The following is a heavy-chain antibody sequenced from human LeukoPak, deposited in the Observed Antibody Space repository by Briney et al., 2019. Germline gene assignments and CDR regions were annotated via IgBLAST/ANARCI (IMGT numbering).Heavy chain of an antibody. D-gene: IGHD1-14*01. CDR3: AKPARTDYADY. CDR1: GFTFTSYA. V-gene: IGHV3-23*01. CDR2: ISGSGGNA. Sequence: QPWGTLRLSCAASGFTFTSYAMNWVRQPPGKGLEWVSAISGSGGNAYYADSVKGRFTISRDNSKNTLYLQMNSLRAEDTAVYFCAKPARTDYADYWGQGTLVTVAS. J-gene: IGHJ4*02.